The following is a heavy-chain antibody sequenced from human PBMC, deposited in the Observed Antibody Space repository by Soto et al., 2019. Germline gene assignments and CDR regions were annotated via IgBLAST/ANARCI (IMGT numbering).Heavy chain of an antibody. Sequence: EVQLVQSGPEVKKPGESLKISCKGYGYMFSSYWIGWVRQMPGKGLEWMGVIYPDDSDTRYGPSFQGQVTISADKSMNTAYLQWRSLKASDTAMYYCAIHLKYDGSGYYFRHFDYWGQGTLVTVSS. J-gene: IGHJ4*02. D-gene: IGHD3-22*01. CDR2: IYPDDSDT. CDR1: GYMFSSYW. CDR3: AIHLKYDGSGYYFRHFDY. V-gene: IGHV5-51*01.